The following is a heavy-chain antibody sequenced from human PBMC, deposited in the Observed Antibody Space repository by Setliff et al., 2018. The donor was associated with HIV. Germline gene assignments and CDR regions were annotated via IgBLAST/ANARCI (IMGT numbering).Heavy chain of an antibody. CDR3: ASALSIAAPRV. Sequence: SETLSLTCTVFGGSISSSSYYWGWIRQPPGKGLEWIGSIYFSGRTYYNPSLKSRVTISADTSKNQFSLKLSSVTAADTALYYCASALSIAAPRVWGQGTLVTVSS. CDR2: IYFSGRT. D-gene: IGHD6-6*01. V-gene: IGHV4-39*01. CDR1: GGSISSSSYY. J-gene: IGHJ4*02.